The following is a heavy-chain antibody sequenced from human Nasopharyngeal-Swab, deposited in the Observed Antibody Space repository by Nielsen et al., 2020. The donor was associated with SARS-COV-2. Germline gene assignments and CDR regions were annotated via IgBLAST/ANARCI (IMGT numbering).Heavy chain of an antibody. J-gene: IGHJ4*02. Sequence: ASVKVSCKASGYTFTGYYMHWVRQAPGQGLEWMGRINPNSGGTNYAQKFQGRVTMTRDTFISTAYMELSRLRSDDTAVYYCARSPYADPLGLVYWGQGTLVTVSS. CDR1: GYTFTGYY. CDR2: INPNSGGT. V-gene: IGHV1-2*06. CDR3: ARSPYADPLGLVY. D-gene: IGHD4-17*01.